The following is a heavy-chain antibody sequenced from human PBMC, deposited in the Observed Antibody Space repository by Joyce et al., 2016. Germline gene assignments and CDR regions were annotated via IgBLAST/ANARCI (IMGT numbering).Heavy chain of an antibody. J-gene: IGHJ4*02. Sequence: QVQLQQWGAGLLKPSETLSLTCAVSGGPVRGFFWTWVRQPPGKGLEWIGDIKNSGVTNYNPSLKTRVTFSVDTSKNQFSLKLTSLSAADTAVYYCARSQWLAPLMYWGQGTPVTVSS. CDR2: IKNSGVT. D-gene: IGHD6-19*01. CDR3: ARSQWLAPLMY. CDR1: GGPVRGFF. V-gene: IGHV4-34*01.